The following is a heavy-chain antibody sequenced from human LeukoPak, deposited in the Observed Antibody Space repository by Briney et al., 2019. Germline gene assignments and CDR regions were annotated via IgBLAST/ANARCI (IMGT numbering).Heavy chain of an antibody. CDR3: AKGQDIVLVPAATFDN. V-gene: IGHV3-30*02. J-gene: IGHJ4*02. D-gene: IGHD2-2*01. Sequence: GGSLRLSCAASGFTFSSYGMHWVRQAPGKGLEWVAFIRYDESNKYYADSVKGRFTISRDNSKNTVYLQMNSLRAEDTAVYYCAKGQDIVLVPAATFDNWGQGTLVTVSS. CDR1: GFTFSSYG. CDR2: IRYDESNK.